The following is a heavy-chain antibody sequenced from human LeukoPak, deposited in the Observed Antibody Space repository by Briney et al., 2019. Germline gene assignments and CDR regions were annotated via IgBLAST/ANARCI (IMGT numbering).Heavy chain of an antibody. V-gene: IGHV3-74*01. Sequence: PGGSLRLSCAASGFTFSSYSMNWVRQAPGKGLVWVSRINTDGSSTIYTDSVKGRFTISRDNAKNTLYLQMNSLRAEDTAVYYCARDLSHCSGGSCYSAHFDYWGQGTLVTVSS. D-gene: IGHD2-15*01. CDR1: GFTFSSYS. J-gene: IGHJ4*02. CDR2: INTDGSST. CDR3: ARDLSHCSGGSCYSAHFDY.